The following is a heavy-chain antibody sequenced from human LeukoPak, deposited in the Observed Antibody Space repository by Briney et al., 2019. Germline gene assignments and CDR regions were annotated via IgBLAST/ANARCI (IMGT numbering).Heavy chain of an antibody. CDR3: AKSGHYASAGYYFDY. J-gene: IGHJ4*02. CDR1: GYTFTNYY. V-gene: IGHV3-33*06. D-gene: IGHD3-10*01. CDR2: IWYDGSNK. Sequence: SCKASGYTFTNYYMHWVRQAPGKGLEWVAVIWYDGSNKYYADSVKGRFTISRDNSKSTLYLQMNSLRAEDTAVYYCAKSGHYASAGYYFDYWGQGTLVTVSS.